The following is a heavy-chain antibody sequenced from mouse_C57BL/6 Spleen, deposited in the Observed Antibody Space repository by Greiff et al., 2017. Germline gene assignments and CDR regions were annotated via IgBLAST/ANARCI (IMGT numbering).Heavy chain of an antibody. D-gene: IGHD2-5*01. J-gene: IGHJ4*01. V-gene: IGHV1-74*01. Sequence: QVQLKQPGAELVKPAASVKISCKASGYTFTSYWMHWVKQRPGQGLEWIGRIHPSDSDTNYKQKFKGKATLTVDKSSSTAYMQLSSLTSDDSAVYYCAIRFFSNVEDSMGYWGQGTLVTVSS. CDR1: GYTFTSYW. CDR3: AIRFFSNVEDSMGY. CDR2: IHPSDSDT.